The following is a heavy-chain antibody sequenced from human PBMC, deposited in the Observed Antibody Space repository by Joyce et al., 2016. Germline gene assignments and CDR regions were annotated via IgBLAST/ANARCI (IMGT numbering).Heavy chain of an antibody. D-gene: IGHD7-27*01. V-gene: IGHV1-8*01. CDR3: ARNKYGTGDFDF. J-gene: IGHJ4*02. CDR2: MTPNSGNT. CDR1: GYTFTNFD. Sequence: QVQPVQSVAEVKKPGASVKVSCKCSGYTFTNFDINWVRQAHGQGLEWLGWMTPNSGNTGYAQNFQGRGTMTRDTSISTAYMELSSLRSEDTAVYFCARNKYGTGDFDFWGQGTPVTVSS.